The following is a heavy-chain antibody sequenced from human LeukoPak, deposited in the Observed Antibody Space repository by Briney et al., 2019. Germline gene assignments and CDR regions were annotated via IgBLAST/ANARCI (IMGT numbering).Heavy chain of an antibody. CDR2: ISSSGSTI. CDR1: GFTFSSYS. CDR3: ARHYYYDSSGYSHFDY. V-gene: IGHV3-48*04. Sequence: GSLRLSCAASGFTFSSYSMNWVRQAPGKGLEWVSYISSSGSTIYYADSVKGRFTISRDNAKNSLYLQMNSLRAEDTAVHYCARHYYYDSSGYSHFDYWGQGTLVTVSS. D-gene: IGHD3-22*01. J-gene: IGHJ4*02.